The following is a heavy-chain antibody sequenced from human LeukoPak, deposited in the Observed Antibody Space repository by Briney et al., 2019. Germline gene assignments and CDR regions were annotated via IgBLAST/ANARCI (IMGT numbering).Heavy chain of an antibody. CDR1: GFTFSSYA. Sequence: GGSLRLSCAASGFTFSSYAMSWVRQAPGKGLEWVSAISGSGSSTYYADSVKGRFTISRDNSKNTLYLQMNSLRAEGTALYYCAKRDGYNSNPLKDWGQGTLVTVSS. D-gene: IGHD5-24*01. J-gene: IGHJ4*02. CDR2: ISGSGSST. V-gene: IGHV3-23*01. CDR3: AKRDGYNSNPLKD.